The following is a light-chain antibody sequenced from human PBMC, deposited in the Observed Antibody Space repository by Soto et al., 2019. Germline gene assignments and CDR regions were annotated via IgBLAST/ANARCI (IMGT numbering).Light chain of an antibody. CDR3: QPYGSSPRT. J-gene: IGKJ2*01. CDR2: GAS. V-gene: IGKV3-20*01. CDR1: QSVSNTY. Sequence: EIVLTQSPGTLSLSPGERVTLSCRASQSVSNTYLAWYQQKPGQAPRLLMYGASSRATGIPDRFSGSGSGTDFTLTISRLEPEDVAVYYCQPYGSSPRTLGQGTKLEIK.